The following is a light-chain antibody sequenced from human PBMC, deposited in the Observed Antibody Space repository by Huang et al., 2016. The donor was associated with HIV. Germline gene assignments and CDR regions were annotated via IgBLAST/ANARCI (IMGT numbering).Light chain of an antibody. V-gene: IGKV3-15*01. CDR2: GAS. Sequence: EIVMTQSPATLFVSPGERDTLSCRASQRISSNLAWYQQKPGQAPRVLIDGASTRASGVPARFSGAGSGTEFTLTISSLQSEDLAVYYCQQYDQWPPGYTFGQGTKL. CDR3: QQYDQWPPGYT. CDR1: QRISSN. J-gene: IGKJ2*01.